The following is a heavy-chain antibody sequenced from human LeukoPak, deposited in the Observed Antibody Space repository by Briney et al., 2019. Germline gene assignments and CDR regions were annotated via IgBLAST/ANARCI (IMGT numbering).Heavy chain of an antibody. D-gene: IGHD6-19*01. CDR1: GLTVSSNY. CDR2: IYSGGST. V-gene: IGHV3-66*01. CDR3: ARVYSSGWYAPDY. J-gene: IGHJ4*02. Sequence: VQPGGSLRLSCAASGLTVSSNYMSWVRQAPGKGLEWVSVIYSGGSTYYADSVKGRFTISRDNSKNTLYLQMNSLRAEDTAVYYCARVYSSGWYAPDYWGQGTLVTVSS.